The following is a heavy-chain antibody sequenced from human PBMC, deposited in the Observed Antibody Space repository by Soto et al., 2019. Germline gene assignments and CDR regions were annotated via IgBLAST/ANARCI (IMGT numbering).Heavy chain of an antibody. V-gene: IGHV1-2*04. J-gene: IGHJ4*02. CDR1: GYTFTGYY. CDR2: INPNSGGT. CDR3: ARGMSIAAAGTFPFDY. Sequence: GASVKVSCKASGYTFTGYYMHWVRQAPGQGLEWMGWINPNSGGTNYAQKFQGWVTMTRDTSISTAYMELSRLRSDDTAVYYCARGMSIAAAGTFPFDYWGQGTLVTVSS. D-gene: IGHD6-13*01.